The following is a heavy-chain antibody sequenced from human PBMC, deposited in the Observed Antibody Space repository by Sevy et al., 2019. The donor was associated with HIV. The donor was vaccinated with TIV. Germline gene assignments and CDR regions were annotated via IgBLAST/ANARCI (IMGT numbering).Heavy chain of an antibody. CDR3: AKDLTYYDFWSGYWGSTYYYGMDV. Sequence: GESLKISCAASGFTFSSYAMSWVRQAPGKGLEWVSAISGSGGSTYYADSVKGRFTISRDNSKNTLYLQMNSLRAEDTAVYYCAKDLTYYDFWSGYWGSTYYYGMDVWGQGTTVTVSS. CDR2: ISGSGGST. D-gene: IGHD3-3*01. CDR1: GFTFSSYA. V-gene: IGHV3-23*01. J-gene: IGHJ6*02.